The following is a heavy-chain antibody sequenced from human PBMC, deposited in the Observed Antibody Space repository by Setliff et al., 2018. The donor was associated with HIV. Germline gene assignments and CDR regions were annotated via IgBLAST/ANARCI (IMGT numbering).Heavy chain of an antibody. J-gene: IGHJ5*02. D-gene: IGHD2-2*01. Sequence: PGESLTISCKGSGYSFTDYWIGWVRQMPGKGLEWVGFIYPGEGFNFRYSPSFQGQVTISVDRSISTAYLQWRTLKASDSGMYYCARHVTTVATSWFDPWGQGTLVTVSS. CDR1: GYSFTDYW. CDR3: ARHVTTVATSWFDP. CDR2: IYPGEGFNF. V-gene: IGHV5-51*01.